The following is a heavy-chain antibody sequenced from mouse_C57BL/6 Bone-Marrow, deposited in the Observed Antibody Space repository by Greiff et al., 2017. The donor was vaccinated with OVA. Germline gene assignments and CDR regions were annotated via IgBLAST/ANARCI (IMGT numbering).Heavy chain of an antibody. CDR3: APYDYGWYFDV. V-gene: IGHV1-47*01. Sequence: QVHVKQSGAELVKPGASVKMSCKASGYTFTTYPIEWMKQNHGKSLEWIGNFHPYNDDTKYNEKFKGKATLTVEKSSSTVYLELSRLTSDDSAVYYCAPYDYGWYFDVWGTGTTVTVSS. CDR1: GYTFTTYP. CDR2: FHPYNDDT. J-gene: IGHJ1*03. D-gene: IGHD2-4*01.